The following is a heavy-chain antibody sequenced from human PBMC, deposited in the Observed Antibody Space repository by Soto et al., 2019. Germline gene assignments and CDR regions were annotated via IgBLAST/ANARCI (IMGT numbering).Heavy chain of an antibody. CDR2: IKQDGSEK. D-gene: IGHD2-2*01. J-gene: IGHJ4*02. V-gene: IGHV3-7*01. CDR3: ARSYCSSTSCRYYFDY. Sequence: EVQLVESGGGLVQPGGSLRLSCAASGFTFSSYWMSWVRQAPGKGLEWGANIKQDGSEKYYVDSVKGRFTISRDNAKNSLYLQMNSLRAEDTAVYYCARSYCSSTSCRYYFDYWGQGTLVTVSS. CDR1: GFTFSSYW.